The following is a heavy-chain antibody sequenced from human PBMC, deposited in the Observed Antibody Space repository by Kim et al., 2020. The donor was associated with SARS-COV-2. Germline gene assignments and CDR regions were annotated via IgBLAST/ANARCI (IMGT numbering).Heavy chain of an antibody. D-gene: IGHD3-16*01. CDR3: AREGLFLRLAWWFDP. Sequence: ASVKVSCKASGYTFTGYYMHWVRQAPGQGLEWMGWINPNSGGTNYAQKFQGRVTMTRDTSISTAYMELSRLRSDDTAVYYCAREGLFLRLAWWFDPWGQGTLVTVSS. CDR1: GYTFTGYY. CDR2: INPNSGGT. V-gene: IGHV1-2*02. J-gene: IGHJ5*02.